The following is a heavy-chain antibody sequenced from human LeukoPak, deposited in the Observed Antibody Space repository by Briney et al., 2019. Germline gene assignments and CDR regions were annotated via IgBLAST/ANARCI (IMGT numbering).Heavy chain of an antibody. Sequence: SEILSLTCSLSGVSVTSYFWSWIRQPPGKGLEWVGHVYYSGSTNYNPSLKSRVTILIDTSKNQFSLKLSSVTAADTAVYYCARNRYGSGSYPDPLYYYGMDVWGQGTTVTVSS. D-gene: IGHD3-10*01. J-gene: IGHJ6*02. V-gene: IGHV4-59*02. CDR1: GVSVTSYF. CDR2: VYYSGST. CDR3: ARNRYGSGSYPDPLYYYGMDV.